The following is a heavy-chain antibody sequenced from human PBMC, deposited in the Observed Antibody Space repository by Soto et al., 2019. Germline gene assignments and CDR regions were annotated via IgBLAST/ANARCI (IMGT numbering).Heavy chain of an antibody. Sequence: GGSLRLSCSPPGFTFGDYAMNWFRQAPGKGLEWVGFIKSKAFGGTPEYAASVKGRFTISRDDSMSIAYLQMNSLKTDDTAVYYCTRDHYGRGFSSGAFDSWGQGTPVTVSS. CDR2: IKSKAFGGTP. CDR3: TRDHYGRGFSSGAFDS. J-gene: IGHJ4*02. D-gene: IGHD5-18*01. CDR1: GFTFGDYA. V-gene: IGHV3-49*03.